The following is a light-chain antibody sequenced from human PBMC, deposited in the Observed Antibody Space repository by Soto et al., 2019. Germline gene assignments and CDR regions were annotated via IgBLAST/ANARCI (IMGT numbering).Light chain of an antibody. J-gene: IGKJ1*01. Sequence: DIRMTHSPSTRSASEGYRVTISCRSSQRVSIWLALYQQKPGRAPKLLIYKSSILESGVPSRFSGSGSGTEFTLTISSLQPDDFATYYCQQFNTSPWPFGQGTKVDTK. CDR3: QQFNTSPWP. CDR2: KSS. V-gene: IGKV1-5*03. CDR1: QRVSIW.